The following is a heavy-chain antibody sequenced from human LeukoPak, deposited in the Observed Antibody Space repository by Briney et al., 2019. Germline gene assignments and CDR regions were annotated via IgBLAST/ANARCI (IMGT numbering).Heavy chain of an antibody. J-gene: IGHJ2*01. CDR2: TYYRSKWYN. CDR1: GDSVSSNSAA. V-gene: IGHV6-1*01. Sequence: SQTLSLTCAISGDSVSSNSAAWNWIRQSPSRGLEWLGRTYYRSKWYNDYAVSVQSRITINPDTSKNQFSLKLTSVTAADTAVYYCARLRGAGSWYFDLWGRGALVTVSS. D-gene: IGHD3-10*01. CDR3: ARLRGAGSWYFDL.